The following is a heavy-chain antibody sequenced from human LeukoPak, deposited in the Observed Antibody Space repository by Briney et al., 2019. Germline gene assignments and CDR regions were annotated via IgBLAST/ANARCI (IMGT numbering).Heavy chain of an antibody. Sequence: WASVKVSCKASGYTFTGYYMHWVRQAPGQGLEWMGRINPNRGGTNYAQKFQGRVTMTRDTSISTAYMELSRLRSDDTAVYYCARSNDVLIWFGELDFDYWGQGTLVTVSS. CDR1: GYTFTGYY. CDR3: ARSNDVLIWFGELDFDY. D-gene: IGHD3-10*01. CDR2: INPNRGGT. V-gene: IGHV1-2*06. J-gene: IGHJ4*02.